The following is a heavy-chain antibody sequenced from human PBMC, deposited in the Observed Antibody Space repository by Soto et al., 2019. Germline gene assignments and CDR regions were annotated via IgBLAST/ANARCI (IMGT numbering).Heavy chain of an antibody. CDR3: ARDRVVVAAIIGYYYYGMDV. D-gene: IGHD2-15*01. CDR2: INPSGGST. CDR1: SYTFTTYG. V-gene: IGHV1-46*01. Sequence: ASVKVSCKASSYTFTTYGITWVRQAPGQGLEWMGIINPSGGSTSYAQKFQGRVTMTRDTSTSTVYMELSSLRSEDTAVYYCARDRVVVAAIIGYYYYGMDVWGQGTTVTVSS. J-gene: IGHJ6*02.